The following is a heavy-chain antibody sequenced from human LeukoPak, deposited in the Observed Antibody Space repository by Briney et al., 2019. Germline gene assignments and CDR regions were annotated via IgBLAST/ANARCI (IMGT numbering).Heavy chain of an antibody. J-gene: IGHJ4*02. CDR1: GFTFSSYE. V-gene: IGHV3-48*03. CDR3: ARVAGTSGYSYGFPYFDY. D-gene: IGHD5-18*01. CDR2: ISSSGSTI. Sequence: GGSLRLSCAASGFTFSSYEMNWVRQAPGRGLEWVSYISSSGSTIYYADSVKGRFTISRDNAKHSLYLQMNTLRAEDTAVYYCARVAGTSGYSYGFPYFDYWGQGTLVTVSS.